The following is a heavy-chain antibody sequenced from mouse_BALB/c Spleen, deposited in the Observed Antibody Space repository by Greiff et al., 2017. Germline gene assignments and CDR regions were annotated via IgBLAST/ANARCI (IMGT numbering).Heavy chain of an antibody. CDR1: GYSFTDYN. CDR2: IDPYNGGT. Sequence: VHVKQSGPELVKPGASVKVSCKASGYSFTDYNMYWVKQSHGKSLEWIGYIDPYNGGTSYNQKFKGKATLTVDKSSSTAFMHLNSLTSEDSAVYYCARSYYGSSFYAMDYWGQGTSVTVSS. J-gene: IGHJ4*01. CDR3: ARSYYGSSFYAMDY. D-gene: IGHD1-1*01. V-gene: IGHV1S135*01.